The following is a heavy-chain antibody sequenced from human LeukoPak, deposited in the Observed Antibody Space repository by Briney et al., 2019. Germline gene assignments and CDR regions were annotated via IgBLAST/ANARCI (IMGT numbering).Heavy chain of an antibody. CDR2: MYNSGST. CDR3: ARGIESYGDYGY. Sequence: SETXXLXXXXXGGSISGXXWSWIRQPPGKGLXWIAYMYNSGSTNYNPSLKSRVNISIETSKKKFSQKMSSLPAADTAIYYCARGIESYGDYGYWGQGILVTVSS. CDR1: GGSISGXX. V-gene: IGHV4-59*01. J-gene: IGHJ4*02. D-gene: IGHD4-17*01.